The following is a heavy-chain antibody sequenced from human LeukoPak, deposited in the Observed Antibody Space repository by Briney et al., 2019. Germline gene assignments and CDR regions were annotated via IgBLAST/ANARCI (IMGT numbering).Heavy chain of an antibody. Sequence: SVTVSFKASGGTFSRYAISWVRPPPAQGLEWMGGIIPIFGTANLVHKLQGRVTITADESTSTAYRELSSLRSEDSAVCYWARARWELLRLKLRNTKSADAFDIWGQGTMVTVSS. V-gene: IGHV1-69*01. CDR2: IIPIFGTA. J-gene: IGHJ3*02. CDR1: GGTFSRYA. D-gene: IGHD1-26*01. CDR3: ARARWELLRLKLRNTKSADAFDI.